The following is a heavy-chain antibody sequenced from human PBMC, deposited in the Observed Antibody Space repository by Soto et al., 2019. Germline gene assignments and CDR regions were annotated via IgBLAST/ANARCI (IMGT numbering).Heavy chain of an antibody. V-gene: IGHV1-46*01. CDR1: GDTFTDYY. Sequence: QVQLVQSGAEVKKPGASVKVSCKAYGDTFTDYYIHWVRQAPGQGLEWMGTVNPSGGHTTYAQHFLGRMTMTRDTSNSTLSMELTSLTSEDTAVYYCARGGHVVVVTAALDYWGQGTLGTVSS. CDR2: VNPSGGHT. D-gene: IGHD2-21*02. CDR3: ARGGHVVVVTAALDY. J-gene: IGHJ4*02.